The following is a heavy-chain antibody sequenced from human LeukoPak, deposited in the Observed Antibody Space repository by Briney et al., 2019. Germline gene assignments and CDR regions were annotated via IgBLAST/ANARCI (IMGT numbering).Heavy chain of an antibody. CDR1: GGSISSYY. Sequence: SETLSLTCTVSGGSISSYYWSWIRQPPGKGLEWIGYIYYSGSTNYNPSLKSRVTISVDTSKNQFSLKLSSVTAADTAVYYCAVSAAALFDPWGQGTLVTVSS. D-gene: IGHD6-6*01. J-gene: IGHJ5*02. V-gene: IGHV4-59*12. CDR3: AVSAAALFDP. CDR2: IYYSGST.